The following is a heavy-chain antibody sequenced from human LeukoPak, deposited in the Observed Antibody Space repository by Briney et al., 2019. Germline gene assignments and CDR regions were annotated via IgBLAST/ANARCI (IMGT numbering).Heavy chain of an antibody. Sequence: GGSLRLSCAASGFTFSNYSMHWVRQAPGKGLEWVAVISYDGSNKYYADSVKGRFTISRDNSKNTLYLQMNSLRAEDTAVYYCAIPDYGGNSGGDYWGQGTLVTVSS. V-gene: IGHV3-30-3*01. J-gene: IGHJ4*02. CDR3: AIPDYGGNSGGDY. CDR1: GFTFSNYS. D-gene: IGHD4-23*01. CDR2: ISYDGSNK.